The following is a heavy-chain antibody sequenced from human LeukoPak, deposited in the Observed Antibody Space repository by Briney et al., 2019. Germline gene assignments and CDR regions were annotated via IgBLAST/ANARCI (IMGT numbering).Heavy chain of an antibody. CDR1: GFTVSSNY. CDR2: IYSGGST. V-gene: IGHV3-53*01. D-gene: IGHD1-7*01. Sequence: PGGSLRLSCAASGFTVSSNYMSWVRRAPRKGLEWVSVIYSGGSTYYADSVKGRFTISRDNSKNTLYLQMNSLRAEDTAVYYCARDGAGTDLDGMDVWGQGTTVTVSS. CDR3: ARDGAGTDLDGMDV. J-gene: IGHJ6*02.